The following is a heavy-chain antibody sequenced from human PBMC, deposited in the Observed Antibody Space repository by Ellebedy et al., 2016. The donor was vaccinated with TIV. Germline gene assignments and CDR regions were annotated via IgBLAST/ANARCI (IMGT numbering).Heavy chain of an antibody. CDR1: GFSFRSYW. D-gene: IGHD4-17*01. J-gene: IGHJ3*02. V-gene: IGHV3-7*01. CDR2: INQGGSER. Sequence: GGSLRLSCGTSGFSFRSYWMSWVRQAPGKGLEWVANINQGGSERHYVDSVKGRFTISRDNAKNSLYLEMNSLGAEDTAVYFCATDGSYGDYLSPAHAFEIWGQGTMVAVSS. CDR3: ATDGSYGDYLSPAHAFEI.